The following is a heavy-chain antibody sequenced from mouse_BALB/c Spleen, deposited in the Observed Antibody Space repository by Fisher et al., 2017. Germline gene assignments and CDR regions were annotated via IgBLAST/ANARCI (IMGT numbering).Heavy chain of an antibody. CDR3: ARGFYYGSSYAMDY. J-gene: IGHJ4*01. D-gene: IGHD1-1*01. V-gene: IGHV5-6*01. Sequence: RFTISRDNAKNTLYLQMSSLKSEDTAMYYCARGFYYGSSYAMDYWGQGTSVTVSS.